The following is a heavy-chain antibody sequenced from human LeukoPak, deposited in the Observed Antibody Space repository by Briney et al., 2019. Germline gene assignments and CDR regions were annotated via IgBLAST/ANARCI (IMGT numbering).Heavy chain of an antibody. CDR1: GDSISNYY. CDR2: IYYSGST. J-gene: IGHJ6*02. Sequence: SETLSLTCTVSGDSISNYYWTWIRQPPGKGLEWIGYIYYSGSTYYNPSLKSRVTISVDTSKNQFSLKLSSVTAADTAVYYCAHQGRERSYYYGMDVWGQGTTVTVSS. V-gene: IGHV4-59*06. CDR3: AHQGRERSYYYGMDV. D-gene: IGHD1-26*01.